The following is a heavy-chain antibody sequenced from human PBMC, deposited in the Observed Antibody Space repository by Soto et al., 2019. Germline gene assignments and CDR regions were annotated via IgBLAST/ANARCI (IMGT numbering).Heavy chain of an antibody. D-gene: IGHD1-20*01. CDR2: ISGSGGST. J-gene: IGHJ6*01. V-gene: IGHV3-23*01. Sequence: PGRNLRISCAASGFTFSSYAMSWVRQAPGKGLEWVSAISGSGGSTYYADSVKGRFTISRDNSKNTLYLQMNSLRAEDTAVYYCAKDVTSSYNWNPVRYYYYWLHVWGQGTMVTLPS. CDR1: GFTFSSYA. CDR3: AKDVTSSYNWNPVRYYYYWLHV.